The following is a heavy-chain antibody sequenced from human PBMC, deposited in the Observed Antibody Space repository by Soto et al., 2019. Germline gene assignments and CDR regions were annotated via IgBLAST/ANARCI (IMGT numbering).Heavy chain of an antibody. J-gene: IGHJ6*02. Sequence: QITLKESGPTLVKPTQTLTLTCTFSGFSLSTSGVGVGWIRQPPGKALEWLALIYWDDDKRYSPSLKSRLTITKDTSKNQVVLTMTSMDPVDTATYYSYYYYYGMDVWGQGTTVTVSS. CDR1: GFSLSTSGVG. V-gene: IGHV2-5*02. CDR3: YYYYYGMDV. CDR2: IYWDDDK.